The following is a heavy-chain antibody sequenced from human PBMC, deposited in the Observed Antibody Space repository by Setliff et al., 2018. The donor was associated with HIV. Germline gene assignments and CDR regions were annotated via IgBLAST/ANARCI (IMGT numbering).Heavy chain of an antibody. D-gene: IGHD3-3*01. CDR2: IKSISDGATT. CDR3: TTTLRTRNFWSGYSVLSDY. CDR1: GFTFSNAW. Sequence: GSLSLSCAASGFTFSNAWMSWVRQAPGKGLEWIGRIKSISDGATTDYAAPVEGRFAISRDDSNNTLYLQMNSLKTEDTAVYYCTTTLRTRNFWSGYSVLSDYWGQGTLVTVSS. V-gene: IGHV3-15*01. J-gene: IGHJ4*01.